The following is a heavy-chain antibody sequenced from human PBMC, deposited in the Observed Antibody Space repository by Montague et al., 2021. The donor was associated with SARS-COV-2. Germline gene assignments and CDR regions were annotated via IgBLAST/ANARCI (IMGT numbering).Heavy chain of an antibody. CDR1: GDSISRYY. CDR2: IYTGGYV. V-gene: IGHV4-4*07. CDR3: ARAIWHLDV. J-gene: IGHJ2*01. Sequence: SETLSLTCTVSGDSISRYYWSWIRQSAGKGLEWIGRIYTGGYVNXNPALQSRVSMSVDTSKSQVSLNVTFVTAADTAVYYCARAIWHLDVWGRGILVTVSS.